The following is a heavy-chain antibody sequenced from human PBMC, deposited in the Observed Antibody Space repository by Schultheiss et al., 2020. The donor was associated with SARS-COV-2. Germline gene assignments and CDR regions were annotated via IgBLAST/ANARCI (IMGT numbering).Heavy chain of an antibody. CDR2: IYTSGST. CDR3: ARGKTFSGSYFDY. D-gene: IGHD1-26*01. CDR1: GGSFSGYY. Sequence: SETLSLTCAVYGGSFSGYYWSWIRQAPGKGLEWIGRIYTSGSTYYNPSLMSRVTISVDTSKNQFSLKLSSVTAADTAVYYCARGKTFSGSYFDYWGQGTLVTVSS. V-gene: IGHV4-34*01. J-gene: IGHJ4*02.